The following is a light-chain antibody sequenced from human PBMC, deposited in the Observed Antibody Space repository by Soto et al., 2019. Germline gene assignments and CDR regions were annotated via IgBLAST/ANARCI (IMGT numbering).Light chain of an antibody. CDR3: ETWDNNTRI. CDR1: SGHNNYI. Sequence: QLVLTQSSSASASLGSSVTLTCTLSSGHNNYIIAWHQQQPGKAPRYLMKLEGSGSYNKGSGVPDRFSGSSSGAGRYLTISNLQFEDEADYYCETWDNNTRIFAGGTQLTVL. J-gene: IGLJ2*01. V-gene: IGLV4-60*02. CDR2: LEGSGSY.